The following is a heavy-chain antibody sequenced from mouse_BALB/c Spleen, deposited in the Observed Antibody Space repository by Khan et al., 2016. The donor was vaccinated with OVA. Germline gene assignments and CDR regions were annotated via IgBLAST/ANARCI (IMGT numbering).Heavy chain of an antibody. CDR3: ARGGFGSFAY. D-gene: IGHD2-2*01. CDR2: IYPYNDGT. Sequence: EVQLQESGPELVKPGASVKMSCKASGFTFTSYVFHWVKQKPGQGLECIGNIYPYNDGTEYNEKFKGKATLTSDKSSSTAYMELTGLTSDDSAIYDCARGGFGSFAYWGQGTLDTVSA. J-gene: IGHJ3*01. CDR1: GFTFTSYV. V-gene: IGHV1S136*01.